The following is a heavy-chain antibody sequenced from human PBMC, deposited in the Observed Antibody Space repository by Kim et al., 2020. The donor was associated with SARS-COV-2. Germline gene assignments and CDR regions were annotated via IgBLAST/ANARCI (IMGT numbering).Heavy chain of an antibody. V-gene: IGHV3-30*02. D-gene: IGHD5-18*01. Sequence: DSVKGRFTIPRDNSQNPLYLQMASLGAEDTAVYYCAKPNLHAYTYVPVFDSWGQGSLVTVSS. J-gene: IGHJ4*02. CDR3: AKPNLHAYTYVPVFDS.